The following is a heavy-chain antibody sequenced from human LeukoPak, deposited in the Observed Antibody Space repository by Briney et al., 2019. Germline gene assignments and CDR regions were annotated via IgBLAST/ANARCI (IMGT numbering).Heavy chain of an antibody. CDR1: GLTVSSNY. D-gene: IGHD2-2*01. Sequence: PGGSQRLSCAASGLTVSSNYMSWVRQAPGKGLEWVSVIYSGGSTYYADSVKGRFTISRDNSKNTLYLQMNSLRAEDTAVYYCARGESTAYDAFDIWGQGTMVTVSS. CDR3: ARGESTAYDAFDI. J-gene: IGHJ3*02. V-gene: IGHV3-53*01. CDR2: IYSGGST.